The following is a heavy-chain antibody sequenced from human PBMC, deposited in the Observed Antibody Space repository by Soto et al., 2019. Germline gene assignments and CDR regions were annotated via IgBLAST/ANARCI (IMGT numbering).Heavy chain of an antibody. CDR1: GGSISSGGYY. J-gene: IGHJ4*02. CDR3: ARDGTMVRGEPFDY. CDR2: IYYSGST. Sequence: SETLSLTCTVSGGSISSGGYYWSWIRQHPGKGLEWIGYIYYSGSTYYNPSLKSRVTISVDTSKNQFSLKLSSVTAADTAVYYCARDGTMVRGEPFDYWGQGTLVTVSS. D-gene: IGHD3-10*01. V-gene: IGHV4-31*03.